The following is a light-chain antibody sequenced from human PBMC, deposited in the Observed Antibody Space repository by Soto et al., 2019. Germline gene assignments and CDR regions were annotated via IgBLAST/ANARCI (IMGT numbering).Light chain of an antibody. CDR2: EVS. CDR3: SSYTSSSTLLV. V-gene: IGLV2-14*01. J-gene: IGLJ1*01. CDR1: SSDVGAYNY. Sequence: QSDLTQPASVSGSPGQSITISCTGTSSDVGAYNYVSWYQQHPGKAPKLMIYEVSNRPSGVSNRFSGSTSGNTASLTISGLQAEDEADYYCSSYTSSSTLLVFGTGTKLTVL.